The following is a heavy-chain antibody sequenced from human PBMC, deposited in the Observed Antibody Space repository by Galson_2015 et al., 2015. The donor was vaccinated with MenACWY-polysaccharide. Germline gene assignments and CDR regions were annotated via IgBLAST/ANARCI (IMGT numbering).Heavy chain of an antibody. Sequence: SGPGLVKPSETLSLTCTVSGDSIKAYYLSWIRQPPGKGLEWIGYIYNSGSTNYNPSLESRVTISVDTSKNQFSLKLNSVTAADTAVYYCARVTSVIRGVISNWGQGTLVTVSS. CDR1: GDSIKAYY. J-gene: IGHJ4*02. D-gene: IGHD3-10*01. V-gene: IGHV4-59*01. CDR3: ARVTSVIRGVISN. CDR2: IYNSGST.